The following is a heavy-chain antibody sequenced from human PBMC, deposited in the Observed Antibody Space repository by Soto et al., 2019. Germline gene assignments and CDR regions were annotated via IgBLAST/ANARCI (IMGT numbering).Heavy chain of an antibody. J-gene: IGHJ4*02. CDR1: GGIFSTYA. Sequence: QVQLVQSGAEVKKPGSSVKVSCKASGGIFSTYAISWLRQAPGQGREWRGGIIPLFGTPNYAQRFQRRVTITADESTIKANRALSMLRSEDTAVYSCARDRDDYGSGTYYNRIDFWGQGTLVTVSS. CDR3: ARDRDDYGSGTYYNRIDF. V-gene: IGHV1-69*01. D-gene: IGHD3-10*01. CDR2: IIPLFGTP.